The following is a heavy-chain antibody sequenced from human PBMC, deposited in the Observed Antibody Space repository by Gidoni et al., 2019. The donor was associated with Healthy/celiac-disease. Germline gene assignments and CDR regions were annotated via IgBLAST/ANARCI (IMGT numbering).Heavy chain of an antibody. V-gene: IGHV3-21*01. CDR2: ISSSSSYI. CDR1: GFTFSSYS. J-gene: IGHJ4*02. D-gene: IGHD3-10*01. Sequence: EVQLVESGGGLVKPGGSLRLACAASGFTFSSYSMNWVRHAPGKGLEWVSSISSSSSYIYYADSVKGRFTISRDNAKNSLYLQMNSLRAEDTAVYYCARDFGVRWPTPSYWGQGTLVTVSS. CDR3: ARDFGVRWPTPSY.